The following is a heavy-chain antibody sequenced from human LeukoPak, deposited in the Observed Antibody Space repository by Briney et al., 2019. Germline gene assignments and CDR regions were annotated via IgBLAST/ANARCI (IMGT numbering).Heavy chain of an antibody. CDR3: AKDWDSSGYPYFDY. V-gene: IGHV3-23*01. D-gene: IGHD3-22*01. J-gene: IGHJ4*02. Sequence: PGGSLRLSCAASGFTFSSYAMSWVRQAPGKGLEWVSAISGSGGSTYYADSVKGRFTISRDNSKNTLYLQMNSLRAEDPAVYYCAKDWDSSGYPYFDYWGQGTLVTVSS. CDR2: ISGSGGST. CDR1: GFTFSSYA.